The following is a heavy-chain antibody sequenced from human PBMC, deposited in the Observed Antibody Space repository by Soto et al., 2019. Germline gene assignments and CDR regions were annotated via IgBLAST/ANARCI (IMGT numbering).Heavy chain of an antibody. CDR1: GFKFDNFG. D-gene: IGHD1-26*01. V-gene: IGHV3-33*08. CDR3: ARDRGVGATNAKDY. CDR2: IWHDGTNE. Sequence: PGGSLRLSCAAPGFKFDNFGMHWVRQAPGKVPEWVAVIWHDGTNEHYADSVKGRFTISRDNSKNTVYLQMNSLRGDDTAMYYCARDRGVGATNAKDYWGQGTRVTVSS. J-gene: IGHJ4*02.